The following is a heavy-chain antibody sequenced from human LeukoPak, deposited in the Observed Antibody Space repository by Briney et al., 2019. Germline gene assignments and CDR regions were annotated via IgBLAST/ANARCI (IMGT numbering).Heavy chain of an antibody. CDR1: GFTFSSYW. CDR2: INRDGSYT. Sequence: GGSLRLSCAVSGFTFSSYWMHWVRQAPGKGLVWVSRINRDGSYTSYADSVKGRFTISRDNAENTLYLQMNSLRAEDTAVYYCARLWVLFDYWGQGTLVTVSS. V-gene: IGHV3-74*01. J-gene: IGHJ4*02. D-gene: IGHD5-18*01. CDR3: ARLWVLFDY.